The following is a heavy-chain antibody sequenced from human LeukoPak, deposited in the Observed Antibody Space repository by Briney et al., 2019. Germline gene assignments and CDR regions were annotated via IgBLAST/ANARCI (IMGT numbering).Heavy chain of an antibody. CDR3: ARRGLPDV. Sequence: PGRSLRLSCAASGFTFDDYAMHWVRQAPGKGLEWVVNIKQDGSEKYYVDSVKGRFTISRDNAKNSLYLQMNNLRVEDTAVYYCARRGLPDVWGKGTTVTVSS. CDR2: IKQDGSEK. J-gene: IGHJ6*03. D-gene: IGHD2-15*01. V-gene: IGHV3-7*01. CDR1: GFTFDDYA.